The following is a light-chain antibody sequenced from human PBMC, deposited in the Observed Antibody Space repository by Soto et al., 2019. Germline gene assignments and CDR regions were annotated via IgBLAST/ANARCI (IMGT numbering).Light chain of an antibody. CDR2: DAS. Sequence: DIQMTQSPSTLSASVGDRVTITCRASQSISSWLAWYQQKPGKAPKLLIYDASSLESGVPSRFSGSGSGTEFTLTIRSLQPYVVAMSSCQHNSTYGTFG. CDR3: QHNSTYGT. V-gene: IGKV1-5*01. J-gene: IGKJ1*01. CDR1: QSISSW.